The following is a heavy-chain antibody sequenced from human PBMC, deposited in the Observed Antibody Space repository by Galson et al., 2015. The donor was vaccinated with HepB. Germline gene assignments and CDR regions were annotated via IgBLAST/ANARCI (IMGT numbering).Heavy chain of an antibody. CDR3: ARDCTNGVCWGYYYYGMDV. V-gene: IGHV1-18*04. CDR2: ISAYNGNT. CDR1: GYTFTSYG. D-gene: IGHD2-8*01. J-gene: IGHJ6*02. Sequence: QSGAEVKKPGASVKVSCKASGYTFTSYGISWVRQAPGQGLEWMGWISAYNGNTNYAQKLQGRVTMTTDTSTSTAYMELRSLRSDDTAVYYCARDCTNGVCWGYYYYGMDVWGQGTTVTVSS.